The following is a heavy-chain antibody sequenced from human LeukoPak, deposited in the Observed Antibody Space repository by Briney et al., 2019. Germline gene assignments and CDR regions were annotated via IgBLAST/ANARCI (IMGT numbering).Heavy chain of an antibody. CDR3: ARDFPPGDY. J-gene: IGHJ4*02. V-gene: IGHV4-59*01. CDR2: IYYSGST. Sequence: PSETLSLTCTVSGGSISSYFWSWIRQPPGKGLEWIGYIYYSGSTNYNPSLKSRVTISVDTSKNQFSLKLSSVTAADTAVYYCARDFPPGDYWGQGTLVTVSS. CDR1: GGSISSYF.